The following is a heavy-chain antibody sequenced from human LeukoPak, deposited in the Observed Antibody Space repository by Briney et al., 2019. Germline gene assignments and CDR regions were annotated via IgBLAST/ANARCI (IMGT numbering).Heavy chain of an antibody. J-gene: IGHJ4*02. CDR3: ARWEQLYYFDY. D-gene: IGHD6-6*01. V-gene: IGHV5-51*01. Sequence: GESLKISCKGSGYSFTTHWIAWVRQMPGKGLEWMGIIYPGDSDTRYSPSFQGQVTVSADKSISTAYLQWSSVKDSDTAMYYCARWEQLYYFDYWGQGTLVTVSS. CDR2: IYPGDSDT. CDR1: GYSFTTHW.